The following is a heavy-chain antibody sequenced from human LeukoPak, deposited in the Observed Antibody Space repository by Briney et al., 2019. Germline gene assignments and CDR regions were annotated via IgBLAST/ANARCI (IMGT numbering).Heavy chain of an antibody. D-gene: IGHD4-17*01. CDR3: AIDEASTVTTDYYYGMDV. CDR2: MSYNGSET. CDR1: GFTFSPY. V-gene: IGHV3-30*04. J-gene: IGHJ6*02. Sequence: AGGSLRLSCAASGFTFSPYMHWVRQAPGKGLEWVALMSYNGSETYYADSVKGRFTISRDNSKNTLYLQMNSLRTEDTAVYYCAIDEASTVTTDYYYGMDVWGQGTTVTVSS.